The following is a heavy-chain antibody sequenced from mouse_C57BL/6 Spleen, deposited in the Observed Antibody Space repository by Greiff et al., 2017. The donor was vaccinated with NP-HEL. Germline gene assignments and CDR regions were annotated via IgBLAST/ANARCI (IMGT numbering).Heavy chain of an antibody. Sequence: QVQLKQSGPELVKPGASVKISCKASGYAFSSSWMNWVKQRPGKGLEWIGRIYPGDGDTNYNGKFKGKATLTADKSSSTAYMQLSSLTSEDSAVYFCAIYYYGSSPYAMDYWGQGTSVTVSS. V-gene: IGHV1-82*01. CDR1: GYAFSSSW. CDR2: IYPGDGDT. D-gene: IGHD1-1*01. CDR3: AIYYYGSSPYAMDY. J-gene: IGHJ4*01.